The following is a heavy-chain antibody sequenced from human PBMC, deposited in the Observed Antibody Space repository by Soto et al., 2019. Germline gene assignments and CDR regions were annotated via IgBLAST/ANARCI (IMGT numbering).Heavy chain of an antibody. CDR2: VVVGSGNT. CDR1: GFTFTSSA. D-gene: IGHD3-10*01. CDR3: AADWVGGSGSYGMDV. J-gene: IGHJ6*02. V-gene: IGHV1-58*01. Sequence: SVKVSCKASGFTFTSSAVQWVRQARGQRLEWIGWVVVGSGNTNYAQKFQERVTITRDMSTSTAYMELSSLRSEDTAVYYCAADWVGGSGSYGMDVWGQGTTVTVSS.